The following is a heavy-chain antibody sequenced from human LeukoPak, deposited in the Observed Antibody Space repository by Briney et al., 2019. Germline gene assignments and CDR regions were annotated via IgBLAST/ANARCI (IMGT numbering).Heavy chain of an antibody. CDR2: IIPIFGTA. Sequence: SVKVSCKASGGTFSSYAISWVRQAPGQGLEWMGGIIPIFGTANYAQKFQGRVTITADEFTSTAYMELSSLRSEDTAVYYCARESGIVVVPAAAFDIWGQGTMVTVSS. CDR3: ARESGIVVVPAAAFDI. D-gene: IGHD2-2*01. J-gene: IGHJ3*02. V-gene: IGHV1-69*13. CDR1: GGTFSSYA.